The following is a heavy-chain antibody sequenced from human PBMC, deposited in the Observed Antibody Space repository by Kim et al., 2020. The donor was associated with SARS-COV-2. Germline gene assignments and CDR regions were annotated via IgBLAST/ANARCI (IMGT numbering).Heavy chain of an antibody. Sequence: GGSLRLSCSASGFTVSDYAIHWVRRAPGMGLQYVSATTRGEDGSFYADSVKDRFSIFRDNSKNTLFLQMGGLRIEDTAIYYCVRYGRNYGAVHWGQGTLVSVS. V-gene: IGHV3-64D*06. CDR1: GFTVSDYA. D-gene: IGHD1-7*01. CDR2: TTRGEDGS. CDR3: VRYGRNYGAVH. J-gene: IGHJ4*02.